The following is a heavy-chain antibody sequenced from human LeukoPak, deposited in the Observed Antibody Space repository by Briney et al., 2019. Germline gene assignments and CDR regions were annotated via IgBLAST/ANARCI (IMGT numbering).Heavy chain of an antibody. CDR3: AGYYYDSSGYYPSGAFDI. Sequence: GESLKISCKGSGYSFTSYWIGWVRQMPGKGMEWMGIIYPGDSDTRYSPSFQGQVTISADKSISTAYLQWSSLKASETAMYYCAGYYYDSSGYYPSGAFDIWGQGTMVTVSS. CDR2: IYPGDSDT. D-gene: IGHD3-22*01. CDR1: GYSFTSYW. V-gene: IGHV5-51*01. J-gene: IGHJ3*02.